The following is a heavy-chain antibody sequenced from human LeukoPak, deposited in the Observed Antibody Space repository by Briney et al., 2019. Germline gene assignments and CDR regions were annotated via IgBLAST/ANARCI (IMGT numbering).Heavy chain of an antibody. V-gene: IGHV3-7*01. Sequence: GGSLRLSCTASGFTFSDYWMTWVRQAPGKGLEWVANIKQDGSAKYYVDSVKGRFTISRDTAKNSLYLQMDSLRVEDTATYYCARWRGSTSERSDYWGQGTLVTVSS. CDR2: IKQDGSAK. D-gene: IGHD2-2*01. CDR1: GFTFSDYW. J-gene: IGHJ4*02. CDR3: ARWRGSTSERSDY.